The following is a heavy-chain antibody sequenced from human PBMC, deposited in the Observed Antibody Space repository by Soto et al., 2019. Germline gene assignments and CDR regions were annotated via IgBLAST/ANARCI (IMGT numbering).Heavy chain of an antibody. J-gene: IGHJ4*02. D-gene: IGHD2-8*01. Sequence: GGSLRLSCAASGFTFSSYGMHWVRQAPGKGLEWVAVISYDGSNKYYADSVKGRFTISRDNSKNTLYLQMNSLRAEDTAIYYCEGLYGKFDYWGQGTQVPVSS. CDR2: ISYDGSNK. CDR3: EGLYGKFDY. CDR1: GFTFSSYG. V-gene: IGHV3-30*03.